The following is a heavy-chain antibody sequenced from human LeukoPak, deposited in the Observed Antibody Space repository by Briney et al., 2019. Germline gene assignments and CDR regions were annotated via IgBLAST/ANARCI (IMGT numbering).Heavy chain of an antibody. D-gene: IGHD1-26*01. CDR3: AKDPLAYGRWYFDL. J-gene: IGHJ2*01. Sequence: GGSLRLSCAASAFTFSTYWMHWVRQAPGKGLVWVSRIDPHGTITFYADSVKGRFTISRDNSKNTLYLQMNSLRAEDTAVYYCAKDPLAYGRWYFDLWGRGTLVTVSS. CDR2: IDPHGTIT. V-gene: IGHV3-74*01. CDR1: AFTFSTYW.